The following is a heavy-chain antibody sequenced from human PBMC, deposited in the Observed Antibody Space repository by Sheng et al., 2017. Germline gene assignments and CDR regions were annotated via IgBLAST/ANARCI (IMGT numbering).Heavy chain of an antibody. CDR1: GFTFSSYA. D-gene: IGHD2-2*01. V-gene: IGHV3-23*01. CDR2: ISGSGGST. CDR3: AKDLPDIVVVPAATDAFDI. Sequence: EVQLLESGGGLVQPGGSLRLSCAASGFTFSSYAMSWVRQAPGKGLEWVSAISGSGGSTYYADSVKGRFTISRDNSKNTLYLQMNSLRAEDTAVYYCAKDLPDIVVVPAATDAFDIWGQGTMVTVSS. J-gene: IGHJ3*02.